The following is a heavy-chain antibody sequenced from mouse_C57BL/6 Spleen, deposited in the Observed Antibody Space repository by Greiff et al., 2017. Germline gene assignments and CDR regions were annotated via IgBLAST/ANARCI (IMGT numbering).Heavy chain of an antibody. Sequence: EVQLVESGGGLVKPGGSLKLSCAASGFTFSDYGMHWVRQAPEKGLEWVAYISSGSSTIYYADTVKGRFTISRDNAKNTLFLQMTSLRSEDTAMYYCARPAYSLYYAMDYWGQGTSVTVSS. CDR1: GFTFSDYG. CDR2: ISSGSSTI. J-gene: IGHJ4*01. D-gene: IGHD2-10*01. CDR3: ARPAYSLYYAMDY. V-gene: IGHV5-17*01.